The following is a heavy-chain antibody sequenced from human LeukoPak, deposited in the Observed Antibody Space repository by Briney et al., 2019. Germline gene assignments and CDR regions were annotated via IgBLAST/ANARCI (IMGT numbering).Heavy chain of an antibody. CDR2: IYPSGTT. Sequence: SETLSLTCSVSGASVRSYYWSWIRQPAGKGLEWIGRIYPSGTTHYNPSLKSRVTISVDLSKNQISLKLTSVTAADTALYYCADDFGDWGQGTLVTVSS. CDR3: ADDFGD. CDR1: GASVRSYY. J-gene: IGHJ4*02. V-gene: IGHV4-4*07. D-gene: IGHD4-17*01.